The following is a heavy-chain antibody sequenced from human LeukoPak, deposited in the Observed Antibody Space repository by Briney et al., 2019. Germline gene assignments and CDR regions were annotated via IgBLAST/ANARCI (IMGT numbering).Heavy chain of an antibody. J-gene: IGHJ5*02. CDR2: INHSGST. D-gene: IGHD4-11*01. CDR3: ARTQPSNYGNWFDP. Sequence: KPSETLSLTCAVYGGSFSGYYWSWIRQPPGKGLEWIGEINHSGSTNYNPSLKSRVTISVDTSENQFSLKLSSVTAADTAVYYCARTQPSNYGNWFDPWGQGTLVTVSS. CDR1: GGSFSGYY. V-gene: IGHV4-34*01.